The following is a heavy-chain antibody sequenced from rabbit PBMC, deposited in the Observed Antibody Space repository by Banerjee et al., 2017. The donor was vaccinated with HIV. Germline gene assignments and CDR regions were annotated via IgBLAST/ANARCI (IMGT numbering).Heavy chain of an antibody. CDR1: GFSFSSSYY. V-gene: IGHV1S40*01. CDR3: ARDVGVFGYDYFNL. Sequence: QSLEESGGDLVKPGASLTLTCTASGFSFSSSYYMCWVRQAPGKGLEWIACIYAGSSGSTYYASWAKGRFTISKTSSTTVTLQMTSLTAADTATYFCARDVGVFGYDYFNLWGQGTLVTVS. J-gene: IGHJ4*01. CDR2: IYAGSSGST. D-gene: IGHD6-1*01.